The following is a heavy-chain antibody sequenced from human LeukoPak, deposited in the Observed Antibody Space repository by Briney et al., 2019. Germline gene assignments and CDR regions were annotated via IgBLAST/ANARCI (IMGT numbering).Heavy chain of an antibody. J-gene: IGHJ3*02. CDR2: IYYSGST. CDR3: ARDSSLYDAFDI. Sequence: TSETLSLTCTVSGGSISSHYWSWIRQPPGKGLEWFGYIYYSGSTNYNPSLKSRVTISVDTSKNQFSLKLSSVTAADTAVYYCARDSSLYDAFDIWGQGTMVTVSS. V-gene: IGHV4-59*11. CDR1: GGSISSHY.